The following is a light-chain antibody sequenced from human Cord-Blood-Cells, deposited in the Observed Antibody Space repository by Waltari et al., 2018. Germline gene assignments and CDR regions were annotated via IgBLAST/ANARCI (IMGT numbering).Light chain of an antibody. Sequence: ESRMTQSPSSLSASVEDRVTITCQASQYISNYLNWYQQKPGKAPKLLIYDASNLETGVPARFSGSGSGTDFTLNISSLQPEDIATYYCQQYDNLPFTFGRGTKVEIK. J-gene: IGKJ4*01. CDR2: DAS. CDR1: QYISNY. V-gene: IGKV1-33*01. CDR3: QQYDNLPFT.